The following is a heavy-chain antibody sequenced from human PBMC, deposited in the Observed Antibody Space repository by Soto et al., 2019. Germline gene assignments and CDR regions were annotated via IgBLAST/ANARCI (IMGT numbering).Heavy chain of an antibody. J-gene: IGHJ4*02. CDR3: ARGGYSSGWYGGYFDY. Sequence: QVQLQESGPGLVKPSETLSLTCTVSGGSISSYYWSWIRQPAGKGLEWIGRIYTSGSTNYNPSLKSRVTVSVDTSKNQFALKLSSVTAADTAVYYCARGGYSSGWYGGYFDYWGQGTLVTVSS. D-gene: IGHD6-19*01. CDR2: IYTSGST. V-gene: IGHV4-4*07. CDR1: GGSISSYY.